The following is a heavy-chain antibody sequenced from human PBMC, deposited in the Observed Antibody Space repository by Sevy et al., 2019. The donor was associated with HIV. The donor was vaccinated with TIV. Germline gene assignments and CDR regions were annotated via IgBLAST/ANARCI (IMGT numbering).Heavy chain of an antibody. D-gene: IGHD1-26*01. CDR1: GFIFSSYG. CDR2: ISYDGSSK. CDR3: VKGGVTWELLDY. J-gene: IGHJ4*02. Sequence: GGSLRLSCAASGFIFSSYGMHWVRQAPGKGLEWLTIISYDGSSKYYADSVKGRFTISRDNSENILYLQMNSLRTDDTTVYYCVKGGVTWELLDYWGQGTLVTVSS. V-gene: IGHV3-30*18.